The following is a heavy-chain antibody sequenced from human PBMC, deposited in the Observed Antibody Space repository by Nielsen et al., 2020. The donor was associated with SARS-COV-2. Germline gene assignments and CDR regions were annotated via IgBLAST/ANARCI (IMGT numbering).Heavy chain of an antibody. V-gene: IGHV4-39*07. CDR3: ARVQYMATVTTYFDY. CDR1: GGSISSSSYF. J-gene: IGHJ4*02. CDR2: IYYSRSY. D-gene: IGHD4-17*01. Sequence: SETLSLTCIVSGGSISSSSYFWGWNRPRQGKGLEWFGSIYYSRSYYYNPSLKSRVTMSADTSKNPFSLKLSSVTAADTALYYCARVQYMATVTTYFDYWGQGTLVTVSS.